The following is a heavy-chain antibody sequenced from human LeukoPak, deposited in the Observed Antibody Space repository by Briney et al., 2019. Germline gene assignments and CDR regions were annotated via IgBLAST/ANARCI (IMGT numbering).Heavy chain of an antibody. CDR2: IYTSGST. CDR1: GGSISSYY. D-gene: IGHD2-15*01. CDR3: ARDLVAASDYYMDV. V-gene: IGHV4-4*07. J-gene: IGHJ6*03. Sequence: SETLSLTCTVSGGSISSYYRSWIRQPAGKGLEWIGRIYTSGSTNYNPSLKSRVTMSVDTSKNQFSLKLSSVTAADTAVYYCARDLVAASDYYMDVWGKGTTVTVSS.